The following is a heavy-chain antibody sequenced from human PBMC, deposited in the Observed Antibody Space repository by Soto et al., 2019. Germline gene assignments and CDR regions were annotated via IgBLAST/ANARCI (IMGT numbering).Heavy chain of an antibody. CDR2: INAGNGNT. CDR1: GYTFTSYA. J-gene: IGHJ6*03. D-gene: IGHD3-10*01. CDR3: SRNYYYGSGSYYNYYYYYMDV. Sequence: ASVKVSCKASGYTFTSYAMHWVRQAPGQRLEWMGWINAGNGNTKYSQKIQGRVTITTDTSTSTAYMELSSLRSEDTVVYYCSRNYYYGSGSYYNYYYYYMDVWGKGTTVTVSS. V-gene: IGHV1-3*01.